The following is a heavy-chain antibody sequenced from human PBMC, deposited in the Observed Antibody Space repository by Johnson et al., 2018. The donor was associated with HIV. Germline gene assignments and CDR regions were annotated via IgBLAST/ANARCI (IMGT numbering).Heavy chain of an antibody. V-gene: IGHV3-13*01. CDR1: GFTFSSYD. J-gene: IGHJ3*02. D-gene: IGHD3-10*01. Sequence: VQLVESGGGLIQPGGSLRLSCAASGFTFSSYDMHWVRKATGKGLEWVSAIGTAGDTYYAGSVTGRFTISSESAKNSLYLQMNSLRVGDTAVYYCARSDKWFGEADAFDIWGQGTMVTVSS. CDR2: IGTAGDT. CDR3: ARSDKWFGEADAFDI.